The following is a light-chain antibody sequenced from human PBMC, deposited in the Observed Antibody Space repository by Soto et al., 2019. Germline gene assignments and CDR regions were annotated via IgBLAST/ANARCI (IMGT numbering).Light chain of an antibody. CDR1: QRISNY. J-gene: IGKJ3*01. V-gene: IGKV1-39*01. Sequence: IQMTQSPSSLSASVGDRVTITCRASQRISNYLNWNQQKPGKAPKLLIYAASNLQSGVPSRFSGSGSGTDFTLTISNLQPEDFATYYCQQTYSTPFTFGPGTKVDIK. CDR3: QQTYSTPFT. CDR2: AAS.